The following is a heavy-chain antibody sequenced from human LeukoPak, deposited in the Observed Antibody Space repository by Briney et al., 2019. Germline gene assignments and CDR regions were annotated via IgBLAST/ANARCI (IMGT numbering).Heavy chain of an antibody. Sequence: SGPTLVKPTPTLTLTCTFSGFSLSTSGVGVGWIRQPPGKALEWLALIYWDDDKRYSPSLKSRLTITKDTSKNQVVLIMTNMDPVDTATYYCVHSYYDISSYYYYFDYWGQGTLVTVSS. D-gene: IGHD3-22*01. CDR2: IYWDDDK. V-gene: IGHV2-5*02. CDR3: VHSYYDISSYYYYFDY. CDR1: GFSLSTSGVG. J-gene: IGHJ4*02.